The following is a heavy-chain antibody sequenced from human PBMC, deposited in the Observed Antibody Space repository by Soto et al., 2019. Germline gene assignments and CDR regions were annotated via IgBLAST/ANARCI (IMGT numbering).Heavy chain of an antibody. V-gene: IGHV1-69*13. CDR2: IIPIFGTA. D-gene: IGHD3-22*01. Sequence: SVKVSCKASGGTLSSYAISWVRQAPGQGLEWMGGIIPIFGTANYAQKFQGRVTITADESTSTAYMELSSLRSEDTAVYYCARDPKGAYDSSGYYSVPYDYWG. J-gene: IGHJ4*01. CDR1: GGTLSSYA. CDR3: ARDPKGAYDSSGYYSVPYDY.